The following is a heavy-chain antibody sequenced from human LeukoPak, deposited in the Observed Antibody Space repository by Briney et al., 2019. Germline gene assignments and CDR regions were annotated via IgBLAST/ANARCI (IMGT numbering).Heavy chain of an antibody. D-gene: IGHD1-7*01. CDR2: IYYSGST. Sequence: SETLSLTCTVSGGSVSSYYWSWIRQPPGQGLEWIGYIYYSGSTNYNPSLKSRVTISVDTSKNQFSLKLSSATAADTAVYHCARDNWNYGSSMDVWGQGTTVTVSS. V-gene: IGHV4-59*02. J-gene: IGHJ6*02. CDR1: GGSVSSYY. CDR3: ARDNWNYGSSMDV.